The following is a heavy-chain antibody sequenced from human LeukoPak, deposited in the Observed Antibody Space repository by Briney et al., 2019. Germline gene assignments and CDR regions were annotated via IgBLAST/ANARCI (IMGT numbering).Heavy chain of an antibody. D-gene: IGHD3-9*01. CDR2: INPSGGST. CDR3: ARVRNVLRYFDWPLYYGMDV. V-gene: IGHV1-46*01. J-gene: IGHJ6*04. Sequence: ASVKVSCKASGYTFTSYYMHWVRQAPGQGLEWMGIINPSGGSTSYAQKFQGRVTMTRDTSTSTVYMVLSSLRSEDTAVYYCARVRNVLRYFDWPLYYGMDVWGKGTTVTVSS. CDR1: GYTFTSYY.